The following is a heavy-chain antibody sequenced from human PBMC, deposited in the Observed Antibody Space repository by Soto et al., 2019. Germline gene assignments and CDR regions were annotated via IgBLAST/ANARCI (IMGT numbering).Heavy chain of an antibody. V-gene: IGHV4-4*01. D-gene: IGHD1-26*01. CDR1: GGSSTNRNW. J-gene: IGHJ4*02. CDR3: ARGTPIVGNTTPLDS. CDR2: IYHAGST. Sequence: QVQLQESGPRLVKPAWTLCLTCTVSGGSSTNRNWWRLVRLPPAKGLECIGDIYHAGSTKYNPSLERRVTMSVDTYNNQFALTLTSVTAADTAVYLCARGTPIVGNTTPLDSWGQGTLLTVS.